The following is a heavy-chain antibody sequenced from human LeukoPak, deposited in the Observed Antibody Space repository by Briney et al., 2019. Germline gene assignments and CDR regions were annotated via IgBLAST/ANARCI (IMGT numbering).Heavy chain of an antibody. CDR2: IYYSGST. CDR3: ARDIVVVVAATRVHAFDI. D-gene: IGHD2-15*01. CDR1: GGSINSYY. Sequence: SETLSLTCTVSGGSINSYYWSWIRQPPGKGLEWIGYIYYSGSTNYNPSLKSRVTISVDTSKNQFSLKLSSVTAADTAVYYCARDIVVVVAATRVHAFDIWGQGTMVTVSS. J-gene: IGHJ3*02. V-gene: IGHV4-59*01.